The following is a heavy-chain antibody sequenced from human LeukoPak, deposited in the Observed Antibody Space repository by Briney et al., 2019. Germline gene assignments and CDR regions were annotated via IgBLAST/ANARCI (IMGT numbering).Heavy chain of an antibody. Sequence: SQTLSLTCTVSGGSISSGSYYWSWLRQPAWKGLEGIGRIYTSESTNYNPSLKSRVTISVDKSKNQFSLKLSSVTAADTAVYYCGRDTTSYYYYYYMDVWGKGTTVTVSS. CDR2: IYTSEST. V-gene: IGHV4-61*02. J-gene: IGHJ6*03. CDR3: GRDTTSYYYYYYMDV. CDR1: GGSISSGSYY. D-gene: IGHD1-1*01.